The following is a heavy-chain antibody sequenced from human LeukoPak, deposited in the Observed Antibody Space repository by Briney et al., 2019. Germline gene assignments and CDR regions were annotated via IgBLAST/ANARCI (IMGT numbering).Heavy chain of an antibody. V-gene: IGHV3-23*01. CDR1: GFTFSNSA. CDR2: ISASGGST. D-gene: IGHD6-19*01. CDR3: AKARSGWYLFDY. J-gene: IGHJ4*02. Sequence: GGSLRLSCAASGFTFSNSAMGWVRHAPGKGLEWVSSISASGGSTYYADSVKGRFTISRDNSKNTLYLQMNSLRVEDTAIYYCAKARSGWYLFDYWGQETLVTVSS.